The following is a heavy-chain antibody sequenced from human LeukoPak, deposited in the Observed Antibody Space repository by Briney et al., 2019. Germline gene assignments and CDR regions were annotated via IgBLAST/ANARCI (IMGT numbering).Heavy chain of an antibody. D-gene: IGHD3-3*01. V-gene: IGHV4-59*01. CDR2: IYSSGST. Sequence: SETLSLTCTVSNGSMTNNYWSWIRQPPGKGLEWNGYIYSSGSTIYNPSLKSRVTISIDTSKNQFSLKLISVTAEDTAVYYCAGDWNWGQGTLVTVSS. CDR3: AGDWN. J-gene: IGHJ4*02. CDR1: NGSMTNNY.